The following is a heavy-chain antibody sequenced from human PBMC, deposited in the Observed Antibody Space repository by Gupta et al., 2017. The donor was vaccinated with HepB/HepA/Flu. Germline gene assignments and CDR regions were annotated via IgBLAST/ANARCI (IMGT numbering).Heavy chain of an antibody. Sequence: QLQLQESGPGLVKPSETLSLTCTVSGDSISSISYYWGWIRQTPGKGLEWIGSIHYSGTTYYNPSLKSRVTISLDTSKSHFSLRLSSVTAADTAVYYCARKTVTQFDYWGQGTLVTVSS. D-gene: IGHD4-17*01. CDR2: IHYSGTT. J-gene: IGHJ4*02. V-gene: IGHV4-39*02. CDR1: GDSISSISYY. CDR3: ARKTVTQFDY.